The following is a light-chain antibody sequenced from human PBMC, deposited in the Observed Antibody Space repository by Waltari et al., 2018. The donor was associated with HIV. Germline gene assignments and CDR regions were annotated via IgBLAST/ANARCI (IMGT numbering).Light chain of an antibody. Sequence: EIVMTQSPATLSVSPGERATLSCSASQSVSTNLAWYQHKPGQAPRLLIYGASTRATGIPARFSGSGSGAEFTLTISSLQSEDLAVYYCQQYDVWPTYGQGTRVEIK. J-gene: IGKJ1*01. CDR1: QSVSTN. V-gene: IGKV3-15*01. CDR3: QQYDVWPT. CDR2: GAS.